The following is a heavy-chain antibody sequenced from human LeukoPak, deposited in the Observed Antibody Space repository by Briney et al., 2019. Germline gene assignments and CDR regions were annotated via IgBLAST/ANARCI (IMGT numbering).Heavy chain of an antibody. D-gene: IGHD6-13*01. J-gene: IGHJ4*02. Sequence: GASVKVSCKTSGGTFNNSAISWVRQAPGQGLEWLGGIMPLFGTAGYAQKFQGRVTITKDESTRTVYLELSRLRSDDTAVYYCARGLIAAAGHLHYWGQGTLVTVSS. CDR3: ARGLIAAAGHLHY. CDR2: IMPLFGTA. CDR1: GGTFNNSA. V-gene: IGHV1-69*05.